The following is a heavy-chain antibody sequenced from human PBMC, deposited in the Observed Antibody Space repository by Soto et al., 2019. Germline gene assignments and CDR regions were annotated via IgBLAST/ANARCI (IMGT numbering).Heavy chain of an antibody. CDR3: ARDRESSGWYYFDY. D-gene: IGHD6-19*01. Sequence: ASVKASCKASGYTFTSYAMHWVRQAPGQRLEWMGWINAGNGNTKYSQKFQGRVTITRDTSASTAYMELSSLRSEDTAVYYCARDRESSGWYYFDYWGQGTLVTVSS. CDR2: INAGNGNT. J-gene: IGHJ4*02. CDR1: GYTFTSYA. V-gene: IGHV1-3*01.